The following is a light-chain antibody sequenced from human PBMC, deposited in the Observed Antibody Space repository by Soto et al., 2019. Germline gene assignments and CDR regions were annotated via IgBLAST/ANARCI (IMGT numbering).Light chain of an antibody. CDR3: QQSYSNPKT. Sequence: DIQMTQSPPTLSASVGDRVTITCRASQSISNYLAWYQQMPGKAPQLLIYGAYNLQSGVPSRFSGSGSGTDFTLTISSLQPEDFATYYCQQSYSNPKTFGQGT. CDR1: QSISNY. V-gene: IGKV1-39*01. J-gene: IGKJ1*01. CDR2: GAY.